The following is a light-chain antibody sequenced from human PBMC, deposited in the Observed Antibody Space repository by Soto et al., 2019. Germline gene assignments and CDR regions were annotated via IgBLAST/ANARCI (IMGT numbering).Light chain of an antibody. CDR3: GTWDSSLRVYV. CDR2: DNN. CDR1: SSNIGTYY. Sequence: QSVLTHPPSVSAAPGHEVTISCSGSSSNIGTYYVSWYQQLPGTAPKLLIYDNNKRPSGIPDRFSGSKSGASATLGIAGLQTGDEADYYCGTWDSSLRVYVFGTGTKVTVL. J-gene: IGLJ1*01. V-gene: IGLV1-51*01.